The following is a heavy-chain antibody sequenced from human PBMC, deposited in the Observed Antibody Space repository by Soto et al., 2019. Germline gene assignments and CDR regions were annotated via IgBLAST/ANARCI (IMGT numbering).Heavy chain of an antibody. CDR2: IYHSGST. Sequence: SETLSLTCTVSGGSISSYYWSWIRQPPGKGLEWIGYIYHSGSTNYNPSLKSRVTISVDTSKNQFSLKLSSVTAADTAVYYCARGGYYDSSGYNSFDYWGQGTLVTVSS. D-gene: IGHD3-22*01. V-gene: IGHV4-59*01. J-gene: IGHJ4*02. CDR3: ARGGYYDSSGYNSFDY. CDR1: GGSISSYY.